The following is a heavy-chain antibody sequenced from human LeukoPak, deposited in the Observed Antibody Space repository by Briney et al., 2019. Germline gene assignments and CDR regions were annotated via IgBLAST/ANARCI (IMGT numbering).Heavy chain of an antibody. CDR1: GYSISLGYY. CDR3: ARDHYGSGSWPYYYGMDV. D-gene: IGHD3-10*01. Sequence: SETLSFTCTVSGYSISLGYYWGWIRQPPGKGLEWIGSFYHTGRTYYNPSLKSRVTVSGDTSKNQFSLKLSSVTAADTAVYYCARDHYGSGSWPYYYGMDVWGQGTTVTVSS. CDR2: FYHTGRT. V-gene: IGHV4-38-2*02. J-gene: IGHJ6*02.